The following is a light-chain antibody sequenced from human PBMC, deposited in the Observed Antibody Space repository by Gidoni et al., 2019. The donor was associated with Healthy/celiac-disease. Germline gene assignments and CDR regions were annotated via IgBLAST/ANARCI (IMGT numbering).Light chain of an antibody. J-gene: IGKJ2*01. V-gene: IGKV3-20*01. CDR2: GAS. CDR3: QQYGSSPLT. Sequence: EIVLTQSPGTLSWSPGERATLSGRASQSVSSSYFAWYQQKRGQAPRLRIYGASSRDTVIPDMVSGSGSGTDFTLNISRLEPEDFAVYYCQQYGSSPLTFGQGTKLEIK. CDR1: QSVSSSY.